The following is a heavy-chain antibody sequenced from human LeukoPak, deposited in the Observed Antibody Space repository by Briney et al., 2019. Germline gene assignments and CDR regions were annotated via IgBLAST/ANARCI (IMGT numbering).Heavy chain of an antibody. Sequence: ASVKVSCKASGGTFSSYAISWVRQAPGQGLEWMAIINPSGGSTSHAQKFQGRVTMTRDTSASTVYMELSSLRSEDTAVYYCAREGGYSSSWYSLHYYYYGMDVWGQGTTVTVSS. J-gene: IGHJ6*02. V-gene: IGHV1-46*01. CDR3: AREGGYSSSWYSLHYYYYGMDV. CDR2: INPSGGST. CDR1: GGTFSSYA. D-gene: IGHD6-13*01.